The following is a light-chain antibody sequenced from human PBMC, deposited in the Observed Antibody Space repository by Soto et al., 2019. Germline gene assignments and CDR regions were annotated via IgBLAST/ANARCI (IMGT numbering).Light chain of an antibody. CDR1: QSISTW. V-gene: IGKV1-5*03. CDR3: QQADSFPLT. Sequence: DIQMTQSPSTLSASVGDRVTITCRASQSISTWLAWYQQEPGKAPKLLIYKASNLQSGVPSRFSGSGSGTDFTLTITSLQPEDFATYYCQQADSFPLTFGGGTKVDIK. J-gene: IGKJ4*01. CDR2: KAS.